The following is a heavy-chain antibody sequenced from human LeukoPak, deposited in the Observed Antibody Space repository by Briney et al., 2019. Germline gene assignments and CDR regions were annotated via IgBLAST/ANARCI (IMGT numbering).Heavy chain of an antibody. Sequence: GGSLRLSCAASGFTFSSYSMNWVRQAPGKGLEWVAFIRYDGSNKYYADSVKGRFTISRDNSKNTLYLQMNSLRAEDTAVYYCAKDSGSYYYYMDVWGKGTTVTVSS. CDR3: AKDSGSYYYYMDV. CDR1: GFTFSSYS. V-gene: IGHV3-30*02. J-gene: IGHJ6*03. CDR2: IRYDGSNK. D-gene: IGHD1-26*01.